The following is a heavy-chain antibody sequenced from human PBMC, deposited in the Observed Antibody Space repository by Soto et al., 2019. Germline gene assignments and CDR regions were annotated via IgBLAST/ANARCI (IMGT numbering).Heavy chain of an antibody. Sequence: QVQLQESGPGLVKPSQTLSLTCTVSGDSISRGGYYWNWLRQHPRKGLEWIGYIYHSGSTIYNPSLKSRVTIAVDTSKNRWSLELSKVTAADTAVDYCARDGDGAYGLGWFDPWGQGILVTVSS. D-gene: IGHD2-21*01. CDR2: IYHSGST. V-gene: IGHV4-31*03. CDR3: ARDGDGAYGLGWFDP. CDR1: GDSISRGGYY. J-gene: IGHJ5*02.